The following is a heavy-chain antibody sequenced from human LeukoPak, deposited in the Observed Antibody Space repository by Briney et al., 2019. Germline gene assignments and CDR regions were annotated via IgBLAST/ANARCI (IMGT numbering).Heavy chain of an antibody. J-gene: IGHJ4*02. Sequence: SETLSLTCTVSSDSISTYYWSWIRQAPGKGLEWIGYIYYSGSTNYNPSLKSRVTMSVDTSKNQFSLKLSSVTAADTAVYYCVRGGIVGTTARIPLFDYWGQGTLVTVSS. CDR3: VRGGIVGTTARIPLFDY. D-gene: IGHD1-26*01. CDR2: IYYSGST. CDR1: SDSISTYY. V-gene: IGHV4-59*01.